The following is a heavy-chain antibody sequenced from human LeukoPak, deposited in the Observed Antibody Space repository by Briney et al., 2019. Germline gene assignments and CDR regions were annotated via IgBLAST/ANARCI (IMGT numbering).Heavy chain of an antibody. Sequence: TLSLTCTVSGGSISSGGYYWSWIRQHPGKGLEWIGYIYYSGSTYYNPSLKSRVTISVDTSKNQFSLKLSSVTAADTAVYYCARDQVHYYYGMDVWGQGTTVTVSS. CDR3: ARDQVHYYYGMDV. V-gene: IGHV4-31*03. CDR1: GGSISSGGYY. CDR2: IYYSGST. D-gene: IGHD3-10*01. J-gene: IGHJ6*02.